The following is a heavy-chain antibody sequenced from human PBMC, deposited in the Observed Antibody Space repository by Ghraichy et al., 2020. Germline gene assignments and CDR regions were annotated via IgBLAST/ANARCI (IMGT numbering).Heavy chain of an antibody. Sequence: SETLSLTCTVSGGSISSYYWSWIRQPAGKGLEWIGRIYTSGSTNYNPSLKSRVTMSVDTSKNQFSLKLSSVTAADTAVYYCARDWYCSGGSCYSDVFDHWGQGTLVTVSS. J-gene: IGHJ5*02. V-gene: IGHV4-4*07. D-gene: IGHD2-15*01. CDR1: GGSISSYY. CDR3: ARDWYCSGGSCYSDVFDH. CDR2: IYTSGST.